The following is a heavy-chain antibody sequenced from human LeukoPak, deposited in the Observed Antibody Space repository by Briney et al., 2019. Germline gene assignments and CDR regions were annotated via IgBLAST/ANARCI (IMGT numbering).Heavy chain of an antibody. CDR1: GGSISSYY. Sequence: SETLSLTCTVSGGSISSYYWSWIRQPPGKGLEWIGYIYYSGSTNYNPSLKSRVTISVDTSKNQFSLKLSSVTAADTAVYYCAREGIYSSSSEGLDYWGQGTLVTVST. D-gene: IGHD6-6*01. J-gene: IGHJ4*02. CDR2: IYYSGST. CDR3: AREGIYSSSSEGLDY. V-gene: IGHV4-59*01.